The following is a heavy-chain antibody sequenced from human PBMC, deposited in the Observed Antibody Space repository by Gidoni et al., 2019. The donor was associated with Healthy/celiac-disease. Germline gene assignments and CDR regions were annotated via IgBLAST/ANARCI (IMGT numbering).Heavy chain of an antibody. D-gene: IGHD5-12*01. CDR2: IYYSGST. CDR1: RGSISSGGYY. CDR3: AGYSGYDTWFDP. V-gene: IGHV4-31*03. J-gene: IGHJ5*02. Sequence: QVQLQESGPGLVKPSQTLSLTCTVPRGSISSGGYYWSWIRQHPREGLEWIGYIYYSGSTYYNPSLKSRVTISVDTSKNQFSLKLSSVTAADTAVYYCAGYSGYDTWFDPWGQGTLVTVSS.